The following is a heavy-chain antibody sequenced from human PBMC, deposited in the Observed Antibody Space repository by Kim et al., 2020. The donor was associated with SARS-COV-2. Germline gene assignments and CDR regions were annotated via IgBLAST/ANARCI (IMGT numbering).Heavy chain of an antibody. D-gene: IGHD5-12*01. CDR2: INHSGST. CDR3: ARVGYSGFA. CDR1: GGSFSAYY. J-gene: IGHJ4*02. V-gene: IGHV4-34*01. Sequence: SETLSLTCGVYGGSFSAYYWSWIRQPPGKGLEWIGEINHSGSTNYNPSLKSRVTISLDTSKNQFSLKLISVTAADTAVYYCARVGYSGFAWGQGTLVTVS.